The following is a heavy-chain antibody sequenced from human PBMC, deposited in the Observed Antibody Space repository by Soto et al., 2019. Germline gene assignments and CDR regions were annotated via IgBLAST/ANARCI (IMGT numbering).Heavy chain of an antibody. J-gene: IGHJ3*01. Sequence: EVQLLESGGGLVQSGGSLRLSCAASGFTFSIYAMSWVRQAPGKGLEWVSSIGGVDETYYADSVRGRFTISRDNSKNTLFLQMNSLRAEDTAVYYCAKDRMDHNSVWDPFDVWGPGTVVTVSA. CDR3: AKDRMDHNSVWDPFDV. CDR1: GFTFSIYA. V-gene: IGHV3-23*01. D-gene: IGHD1-20*01. CDR2: SIGGVDET.